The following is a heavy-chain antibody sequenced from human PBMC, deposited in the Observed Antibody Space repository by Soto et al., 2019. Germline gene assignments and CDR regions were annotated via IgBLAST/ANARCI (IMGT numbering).Heavy chain of an antibody. J-gene: IGHJ3*02. D-gene: IGHD3-22*01. CDR2: IGTAGDT. CDR3: ARAAYYDSSGYYAFDI. CDR1: GFTFSSYD. V-gene: IGHV3-13*01. Sequence: GGSLRLSCAASGFTFSSYDMHWVRQATGKGLEWVSAIGTAGDTYYPGSVKGRFTISRENAKNSLYLQMNSLRAGDTAVYSCARAAYYDSSGYYAFDIWGQGTMVTVSS.